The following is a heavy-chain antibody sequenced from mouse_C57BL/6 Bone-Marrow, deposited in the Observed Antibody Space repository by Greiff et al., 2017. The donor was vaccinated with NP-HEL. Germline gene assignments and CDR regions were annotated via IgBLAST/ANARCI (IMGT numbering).Heavy chain of an antibody. D-gene: IGHD2-3*01. Sequence: VQLQQSGPELVKPGASVKISCKASGYTFTDYYMNWVKQSHGKSLEWIGDINPNNGGTSYNQKFKGKATLTVDKSSSTAYMELRSLTSEDSAVYYCARDDDLYYFDYWGQGTTLTVSS. CDR3: ARDDDLYYFDY. V-gene: IGHV1-26*01. CDR1: GYTFTDYY. CDR2: INPNNGGT. J-gene: IGHJ2*01.